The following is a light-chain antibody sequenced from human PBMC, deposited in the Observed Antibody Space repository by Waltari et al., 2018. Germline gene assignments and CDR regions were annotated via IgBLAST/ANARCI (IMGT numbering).Light chain of an antibody. Sequence: DIQMTQASSSLSASVEDRVNITCRASRSVSIYLNWYQQKPGKAPNLLIYATSALQTGVPSRFSGSGSGTDFTLTITNLQPEDFGIYYCQQTYDTPLTFGAGTKVQLK. J-gene: IGKJ4*01. CDR3: QQTYDTPLT. V-gene: IGKV1-39*01. CDR2: ATS. CDR1: RSVSIY.